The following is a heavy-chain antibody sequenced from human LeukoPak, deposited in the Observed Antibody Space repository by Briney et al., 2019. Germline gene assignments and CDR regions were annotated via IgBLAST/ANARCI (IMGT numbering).Heavy chain of an antibody. J-gene: IGHJ4*02. CDR2: ISYDGSNK. Sequence: GGSLRLSCAASGFTFSSYAMHWVRQAPGKGLEWVAVISYDGSNKYYADSVKGRFTISRDNSKNTLYLQMNSLRAEDTAVYYCARGYIVGATLFAKYYFDYWGQGTLVTVSS. V-gene: IGHV3-30*04. CDR1: GFTFSSYA. CDR3: ARGYIVGATLFAKYYFDY. D-gene: IGHD1-26*01.